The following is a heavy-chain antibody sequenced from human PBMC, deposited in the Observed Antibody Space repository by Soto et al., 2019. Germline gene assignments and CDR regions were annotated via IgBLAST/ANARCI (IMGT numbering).Heavy chain of an antibody. J-gene: IGHJ5*02. CDR2: INPNSGGT. V-gene: IGHV1-2*02. CDR3: ARGWGIAAPGPNWFDP. Sequence: ASVKVSCKASGYSLSGYYLHWVRQAPGQGPEWMGWINPNSGGTKYVQKFQGRVTMTRDTSIGTVYLELSRLRSDDTAVYYCARGWGIAAPGPNWFDPWGQGTLVTV. D-gene: IGHD6-13*01. CDR1: GYSLSGYY.